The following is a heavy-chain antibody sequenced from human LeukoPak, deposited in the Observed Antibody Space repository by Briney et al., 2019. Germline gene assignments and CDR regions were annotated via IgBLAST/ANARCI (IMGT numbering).Heavy chain of an antibody. CDR3: ARTSYCSSTSCYLVAPQQEFDY. J-gene: IGHJ4*02. D-gene: IGHD2-2*01. Sequence: GGSLRLSCAASGFTFSSYSMNWVRQAPGKGLEWVSSISSSSSYIYYADSVKGRFTISRDNAKNSLYLQMNSLRAEDTAVYYCARTSYCSSTSCYLVAPQQEFDYWGQGTLVTVSS. CDR1: GFTFSSYS. V-gene: IGHV3-21*01. CDR2: ISSSSSYI.